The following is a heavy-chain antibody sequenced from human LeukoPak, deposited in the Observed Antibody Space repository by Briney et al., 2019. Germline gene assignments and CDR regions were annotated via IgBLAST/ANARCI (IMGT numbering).Heavy chain of an antibody. CDR3: AIDNQYDFWSGYRH. CDR1: GGSISGYY. J-gene: IGHJ4*02. D-gene: IGHD3-3*01. Sequence: PSETLSLTCTVSGGSISGYYWNWIRQPPGKGLEWIGYIYYSGSTTYNPSLESRVTISVDTSKNQFSLKLSSVTAADTAVYYCAIDNQYDFWSGYRHWGQGTLVTVSS. V-gene: IGHV4-59*12. CDR2: IYYSGST.